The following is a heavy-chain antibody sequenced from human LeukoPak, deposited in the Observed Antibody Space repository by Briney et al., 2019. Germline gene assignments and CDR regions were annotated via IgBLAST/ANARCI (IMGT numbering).Heavy chain of an antibody. V-gene: IGHV1-2*02. CDR3: ARDRSGHIYGRFDS. J-gene: IGHJ4*02. D-gene: IGHD5-18*01. CDR2: INPNSGGT. CDR1: GYTFTGYY. Sequence: ASVKVSCKASGYTFTGYYMHWVRQAPGQGLEWMGWINPNSGGTNYAQKFQGRVTMTRDTSISTAYMELSRLRSDDTAVYYCARDRSGHIYGRFDSWGQGALVTVSS.